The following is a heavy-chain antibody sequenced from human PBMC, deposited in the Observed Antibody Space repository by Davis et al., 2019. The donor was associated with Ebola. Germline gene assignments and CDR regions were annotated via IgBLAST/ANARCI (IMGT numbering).Heavy chain of an antibody. CDR3: ARQYGSGNYYGMDV. CDR2: IRKDGGLT. V-gene: IGHV3-43*01. Sequence: GESLKISCEASGFTFDDYSMHWVRQLPGKRLEWVSLIRKDGGLTDYADSVKGRFTISRDNSKNSLYLQMNSLRAEDTAVYYCARQYGSGNYYGMDVWGQGTTVTVSS. D-gene: IGHD3-10*01. J-gene: IGHJ6*02. CDR1: GFTFDDYS.